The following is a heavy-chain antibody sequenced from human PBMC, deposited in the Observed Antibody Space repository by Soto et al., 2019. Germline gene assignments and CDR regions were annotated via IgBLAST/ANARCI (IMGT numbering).Heavy chain of an antibody. CDR1: GFIFKDFA. D-gene: IGHD2-15*01. Sequence: EVQLFESGGGLVEPGESLRLSCAASGFIFKDFAMSWVRQAPGKGLEWVSTITTSDDITYSADSVRGRFTFSRDNSANTLFLQMSGLRGDDTAPYYCTKGDSSGYFDPSAGYSTPDHWGQGTLVTVSS. J-gene: IGHJ5*02. CDR2: ITTSDDIT. CDR3: TKGDSSGYFDPSAGYSTPDH. V-gene: IGHV3-23*01.